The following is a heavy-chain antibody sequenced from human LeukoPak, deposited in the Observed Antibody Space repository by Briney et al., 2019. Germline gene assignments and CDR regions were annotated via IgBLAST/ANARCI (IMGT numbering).Heavy chain of an antibody. CDR1: GFTFSSYG. D-gene: IGHD4-17*01. Sequence: GGSLRLSCAASGFTFSSYGMHWVRQAPGKGLEWVSLIYRGAYYADSVKGRFTISRDDYKNTLYLQMNSLRAEDTAVYYCARDDIDYGAYVFHWGQGTLVTVSS. V-gene: IGHV3-66*01. J-gene: IGHJ4*02. CDR3: ARDDIDYGAYVFH. CDR2: IYRGA.